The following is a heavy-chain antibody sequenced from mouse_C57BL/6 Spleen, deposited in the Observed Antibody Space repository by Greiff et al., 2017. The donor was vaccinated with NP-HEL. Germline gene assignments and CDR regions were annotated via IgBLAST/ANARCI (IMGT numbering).Heavy chain of an antibody. J-gene: IGHJ1*03. CDR3: ARSGYGSSPNWYFDV. V-gene: IGHV1-39*01. Sequence: EVQRVESGPELVKPGASVKISCKASGYSFTDYNMNWVKQSNGKSLEWIGVINPNYGTTSYNQKFKGKATLTVDQSSSTAYMQLNSLTSEDSAVYYCARSGYGSSPNWYFDVWGTGTTVTVSS. CDR1: GYSFTDYN. D-gene: IGHD1-1*01. CDR2: INPNYGTT.